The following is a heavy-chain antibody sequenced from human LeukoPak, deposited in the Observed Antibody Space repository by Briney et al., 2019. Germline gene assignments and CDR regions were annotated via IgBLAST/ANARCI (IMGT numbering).Heavy chain of an antibody. Sequence: ASVKVSCKASGYTFTGYYMHWVRQAPGQGLEWMGRINPNSGGTDYAQKFQGRVTMTRDTSISTAYMELSRLRSDDTAVYYCASNTDTPSDAFDIWGQGTMVTVSS. CDR3: ASNTDTPSDAFDI. J-gene: IGHJ3*02. CDR2: INPNSGGT. CDR1: GYTFTGYY. D-gene: IGHD2-2*02. V-gene: IGHV1-2*06.